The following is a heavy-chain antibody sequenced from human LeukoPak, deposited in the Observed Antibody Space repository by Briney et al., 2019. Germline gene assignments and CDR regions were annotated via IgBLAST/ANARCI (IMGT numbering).Heavy chain of an antibody. D-gene: IGHD3-10*01. Sequence: GWSLRLSCAASGFTFTNYSMNWVRQAPGKGLEWVAFIRYDGSNKYYADSVKGRFTISRDNSKNTLYLQMNSLRAEDTAVYYCAKDFRSMVRGVITTPDSMDVWGKGTTVTISS. J-gene: IGHJ6*04. CDR3: AKDFRSMVRGVITTPDSMDV. CDR2: IRYDGSNK. V-gene: IGHV3-30*02. CDR1: GFTFTNYS.